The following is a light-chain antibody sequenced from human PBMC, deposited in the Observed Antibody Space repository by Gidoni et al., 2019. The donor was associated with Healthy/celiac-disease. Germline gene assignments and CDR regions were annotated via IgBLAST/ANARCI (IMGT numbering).Light chain of an antibody. CDR1: QSVSSSY. Sequence: VLTQSPGTLSLSPGERATLPGRASQSVSSSYLAWYQQKPGQAPRLLISGASSRATGIPDRFSGCGGGTDVTHTISRLEREECAVYYCQQYGGSPLTFGGGTKVEIK. CDR2: GAS. V-gene: IGKV3-20*01. J-gene: IGKJ4*01. CDR3: QQYGGSPLT.